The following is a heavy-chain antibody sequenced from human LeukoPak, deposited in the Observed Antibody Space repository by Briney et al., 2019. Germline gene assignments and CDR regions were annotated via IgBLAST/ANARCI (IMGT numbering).Heavy chain of an antibody. V-gene: IGHV3-23*01. CDR2: ISASGGGT. J-gene: IGHJ4*02. D-gene: IGHD6-6*01. CDR1: GFTFSDYA. CDR3: TTWDNVGARLHY. Sequence: GGSLRLSCAAYGFTFSDYAMTWVRQAPGKGLEWVSAISASGGGTFYANSVKGRFTIFRDNSQNTLYLQMNSLRVEDTATYSCTTWDNVGARLHYWGQGSLVTVSS.